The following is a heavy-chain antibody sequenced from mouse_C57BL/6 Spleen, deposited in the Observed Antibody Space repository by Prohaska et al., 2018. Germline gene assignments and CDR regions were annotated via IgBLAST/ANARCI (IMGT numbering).Heavy chain of an antibody. CDR3: ARTAQATRGAWFAY. CDR2: IDPSDSYT. D-gene: IGHD3-2*02. V-gene: IGHV1-50*01. CDR1: GYTFTSYW. J-gene: IGHJ3*01. Sequence: QVQLQQPGAELVKPGASVKLSCKASGYTFTSYWMQWVKQRPGQGLEWIGEIDPSDSYTNYNQKFKGKATLTVDTSSSTAYMQLSSLTSEDSAVYYCARTAQATRGAWFAYWGQGTLVTVSA.